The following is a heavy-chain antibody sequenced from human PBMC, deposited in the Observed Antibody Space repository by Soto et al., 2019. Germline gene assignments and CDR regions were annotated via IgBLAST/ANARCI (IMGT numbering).Heavy chain of an antibody. J-gene: IGHJ4*02. Sequence: GGSLRLSCAASEFTFSSYAISWGRQAPNKGLEWVSTISGSGGRTYYADSAKGRFTISRDNSRNTLHLQMNSLRVEDTAVYYCAKTLLSTSWYGLHDYVSQGTLVTVSS. CDR1: EFTFSSYA. CDR2: ISGSGGRT. CDR3: AKTLLSTSWYGLHDY. V-gene: IGHV3-23*01. D-gene: IGHD6-13*01.